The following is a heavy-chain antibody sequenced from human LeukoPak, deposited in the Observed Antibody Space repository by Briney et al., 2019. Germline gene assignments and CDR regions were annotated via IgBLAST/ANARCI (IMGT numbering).Heavy chain of an antibody. V-gene: IGHV1-8*01. CDR2: MNPNSGNT. D-gene: IGHD6-19*01. CDR1: GYTFTTYD. J-gene: IGHJ5*02. CDR3: ARGGGSGHKENWFDP. Sequence: ASVKVFCKASGYTFTTYDINWVRQATGQGLEWMGWMNPNSGNTGYTQKFQGRVTMTRNTSISTAYMELSSLRSEDTAVYYCARGGGSGHKENWFDPWGQGTLVTVSS.